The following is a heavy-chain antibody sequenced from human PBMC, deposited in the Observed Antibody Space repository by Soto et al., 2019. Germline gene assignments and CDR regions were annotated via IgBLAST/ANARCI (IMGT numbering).Heavy chain of an antibody. CDR3: AREARSYYYDSSGYYNDAFDI. CDR1: GGSISSGGYS. Sequence: QLQLQESGSGLVKPSQTLSLTCAVSGGSISSGGYSWSWIRQPPGKGLEWIGYIYHSGSTYYNPSLKSRVTISVDRSKNQFSLKLSSVTAADTAVYYCAREARSYYYDSSGYYNDAFDIWGQGTMVTVSS. J-gene: IGHJ3*02. D-gene: IGHD3-22*01. CDR2: IYHSGST. V-gene: IGHV4-30-2*01.